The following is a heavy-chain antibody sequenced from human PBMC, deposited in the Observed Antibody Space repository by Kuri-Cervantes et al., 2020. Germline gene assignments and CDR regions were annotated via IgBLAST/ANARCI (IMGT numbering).Heavy chain of an antibody. Sequence: SETLSLTCTVSGGSISSYYWGWIRQPPGKGLEWIGSIYYSGSTYYNPSLKSRVTISVDTSKNQFSLKLSSVTAADTAVYYCARRVAGSNRRGAFDIRGHGTMVTVSS. CDR2: IYYSGST. CDR1: GGSISSYY. V-gene: IGHV4-39*01. D-gene: IGHD2-15*01. J-gene: IGHJ3*02. CDR3: ARRVAGSNRRGAFDI.